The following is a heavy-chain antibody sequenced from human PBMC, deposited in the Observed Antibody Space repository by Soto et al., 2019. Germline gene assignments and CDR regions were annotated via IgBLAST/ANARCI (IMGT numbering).Heavy chain of an antibody. V-gene: IGHV3-33*01. Sequence: GGSLRLSSAASGFTFSSYGMHWVRQAPGKGLEWVAVIWYDGSNKCYADSVKGRFTISRDNSKNTLYLQTNSLRAEDTAVYYCARDRDYGSGAPEHYWGQGTLVTVSS. J-gene: IGHJ4*02. CDR3: ARDRDYGSGAPEHY. CDR2: IWYDGSNK. CDR1: GFTFSSYG. D-gene: IGHD4-17*01.